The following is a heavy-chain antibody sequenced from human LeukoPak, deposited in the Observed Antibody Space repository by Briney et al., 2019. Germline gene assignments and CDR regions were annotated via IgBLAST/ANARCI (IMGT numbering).Heavy chain of an antibody. CDR1: GYTFTSYY. CDR2: INPSGGGRT. Sequence: ASVKVSCKASGYTFTSYYMHWVRQAPGQGLEWMGIINPSGGGRTSYAQKFQGRVTMTRDTSTSTVYMELSSLRSEDTAVYYCARDPYCSSSSCNWGSRDYYYMDVWGKGTTVTVSS. CDR3: ARDPYCSSSSCNWGSRDYYYMDV. J-gene: IGHJ6*03. D-gene: IGHD2-2*01. V-gene: IGHV1-46*01.